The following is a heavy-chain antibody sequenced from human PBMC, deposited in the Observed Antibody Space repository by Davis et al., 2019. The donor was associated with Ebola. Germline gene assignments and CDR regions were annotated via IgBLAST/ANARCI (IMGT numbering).Heavy chain of an antibody. CDR1: GFTFSDYY. D-gene: IGHD6-19*01. CDR3: AKHYSSGWYFPDY. Sequence: GESLKISCAASGFTFSDYYMSWIRQAPGKGLEWVSYISSSGSTIYYADSVKGRFTISRDNAKNSLYLQMNSLRAEDTAIYHCAKHYSSGWYFPDYWGRGTLVTVSS. V-gene: IGHV3-11*01. J-gene: IGHJ4*02. CDR2: ISSSGSTI.